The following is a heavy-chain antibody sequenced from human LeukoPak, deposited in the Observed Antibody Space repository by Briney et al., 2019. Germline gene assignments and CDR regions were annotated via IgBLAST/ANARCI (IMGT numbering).Heavy chain of an antibody. CDR1: GYTFINYF. D-gene: IGHD5-18*01. CDR2: INPNGGNT. Sequence: ASVKVSCKASGYTFINYFMHWVRQAPGQGLEWMGIINPNGGNTNYAQKFQGRVTMARDTSTSTVYMELSSLRSEDTAVYYCARETREGTHGYSYGFDYWGQGTLVTVSS. V-gene: IGHV1-46*01. J-gene: IGHJ4*02. CDR3: ARETREGTHGYSYGFDY.